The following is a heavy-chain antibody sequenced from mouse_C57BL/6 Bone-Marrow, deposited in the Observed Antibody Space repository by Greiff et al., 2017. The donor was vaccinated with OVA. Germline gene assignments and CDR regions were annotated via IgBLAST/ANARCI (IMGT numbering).Heavy chain of an antibody. J-gene: IGHJ3*01. Sequence: QVQLQQSGAELVKPGASVKLSCKASGYTFTSYWMQWVKQRPGQGLEWIGEIDPSDSYTNYNEKFKGKATLTVDTSSSTAYMQLSSLTSEDSAVYCCACAVCAYWGQGTLVTVSA. V-gene: IGHV1-50*01. CDR3: ACAVCAY. CDR1: GYTFTSYW. CDR2: IDPSDSYT.